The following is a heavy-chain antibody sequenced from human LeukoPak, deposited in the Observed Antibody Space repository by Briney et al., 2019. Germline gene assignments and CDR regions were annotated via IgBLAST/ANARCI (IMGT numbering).Heavy chain of an antibody. Sequence: SETLSLTCTVSGGSISSYYWSWIRQPPGKGLEWIGYIYYSGSTNYNPSLKSRVTISVDTSKNQFSLKLSSVTAADTAMYYCARRPPIGAFDIWGQGTMVTVSS. CDR1: GGSISSYY. V-gene: IGHV4-59*01. CDR3: ARRPPIGAFDI. CDR2: IYYSGST. D-gene: IGHD2-15*01. J-gene: IGHJ3*02.